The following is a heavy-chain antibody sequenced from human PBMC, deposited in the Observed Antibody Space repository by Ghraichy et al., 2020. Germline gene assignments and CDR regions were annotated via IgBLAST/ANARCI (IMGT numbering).Heavy chain of an antibody. Sequence: GGSLRLSCAASGFTFSSYSMNWVRQAPGKGLEWVSYISSSSSTIYYADSVKGRFTISRDNAKNSLYLQMNSLRDEDTAVYYCARDFYSSPPSYYYYYMDVWGKGTTVTVSS. CDR1: GFTFSSYS. CDR3: ARDFYSSPPSYYYYYMDV. CDR2: ISSSSSTI. D-gene: IGHD4-11*01. V-gene: IGHV3-48*02. J-gene: IGHJ6*03.